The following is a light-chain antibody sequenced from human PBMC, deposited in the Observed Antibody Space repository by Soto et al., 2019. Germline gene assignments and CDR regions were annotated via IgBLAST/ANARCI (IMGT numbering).Light chain of an antibody. CDR3: SSYTSSSNVV. J-gene: IGLJ2*01. V-gene: IGLV2-14*01. CDR2: DVS. Sequence: QSVLTQPASVSGSPGQSITISCTGTSSDVGGYNYVSWYQQHPGKAPKLMIYDVSNRPSGVSNRFSGSKSGNTASLTISGLQADDEAAYYCSSYTSSSNVVFGGGTKLTVL. CDR1: SSDVGGYNY.